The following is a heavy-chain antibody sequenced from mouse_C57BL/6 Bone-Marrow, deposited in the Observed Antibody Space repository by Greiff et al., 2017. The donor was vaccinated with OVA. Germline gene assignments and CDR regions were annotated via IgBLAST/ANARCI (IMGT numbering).Heavy chain of an antibody. J-gene: IGHJ1*03. CDR2: INPNNGGT. V-gene: IGHV1-22*01. CDR3: ARNTTVVPWYFDV. CDR1: GYTFTDYN. D-gene: IGHD1-1*01. Sequence: VHVKQSGPELVKPGASVKMSCKASGYTFTDYNMHWVKQSHGKSLEWIGYINPNNGGTSYNQKFKGKATLTVNKSSSTAYMELRSLTSEDSAVYYCARNTTVVPWYFDVWGTGTTVTVSS.